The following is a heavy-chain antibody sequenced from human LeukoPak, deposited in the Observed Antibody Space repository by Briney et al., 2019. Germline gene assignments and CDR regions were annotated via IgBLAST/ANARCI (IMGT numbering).Heavy chain of an antibody. CDR2: IYSGGST. D-gene: IGHD1-26*01. CDR1: GFTVSSNY. CDR3: ARGSSWELPRFYFDY. V-gene: IGHV3-53*01. J-gene: IGHJ4*02. Sequence: GGSLRLSCAASGFTVSSNYMSWVRQAPGKGLEWVSVIYSGGSTYYADSVKGRFTISRDNSKNTLYLQMNSLRAEDTAVYYCARGSSWELPRFYFDYWGQGTLVTVSS.